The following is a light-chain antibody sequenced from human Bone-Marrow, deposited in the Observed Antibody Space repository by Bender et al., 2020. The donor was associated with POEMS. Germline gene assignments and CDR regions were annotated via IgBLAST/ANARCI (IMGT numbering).Light chain of an antibody. Sequence: QSALTQPASVSGSPGQSITISCTGTSSDIGGYNYVSWYQQHPGKAPKLMILDVNNRPSGVSNRFSGSKSGNTASLTISGLQAEDEADYFCISSSSTLVFGGGTKLTVL. J-gene: IGLJ3*02. CDR2: DVN. V-gene: IGLV2-14*03. CDR1: SSDIGGYNY. CDR3: ISSSSTLV.